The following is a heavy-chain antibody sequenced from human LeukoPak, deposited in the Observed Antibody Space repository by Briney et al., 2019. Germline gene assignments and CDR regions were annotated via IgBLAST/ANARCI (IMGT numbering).Heavy chain of an antibody. CDR1: GYTFTGYY. CDR2: INPNSGGT. Sequence: ASVTVSCKASGYTFTGYYMHWVRQAPGQGLEWMGWINPNSGGTNYAQKLQGRVTMTTDTSTSTAYMELRSLRSDDTAVYYCARAVAGTSDAFDIWGQGTMVTVSS. CDR3: ARAVAGTSDAFDI. D-gene: IGHD6-19*01. J-gene: IGHJ3*02. V-gene: IGHV1-2*02.